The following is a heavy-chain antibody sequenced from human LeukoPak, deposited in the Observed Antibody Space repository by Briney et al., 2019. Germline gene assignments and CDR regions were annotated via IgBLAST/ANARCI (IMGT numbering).Heavy chain of an antibody. J-gene: IGHJ4*02. D-gene: IGHD4-17*01. CDR2: ISGSGGST. Sequence: GGSLRLSCAASGFTFSSYGMSWGRQAPGKGLEWVSAISGSGGSTYYADSVKGRFTISRDNSKNTLYLQMNSLRAEDTAVYYCAKLALPGDYLDYWGQGTLVTVSS. CDR3: AKLALPGDYLDY. CDR1: GFTFSSYG. V-gene: IGHV3-23*01.